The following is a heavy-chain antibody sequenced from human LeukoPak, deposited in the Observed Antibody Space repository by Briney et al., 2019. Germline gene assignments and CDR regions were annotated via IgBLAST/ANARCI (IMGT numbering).Heavy chain of an antibody. CDR2: IIPIFGTA. CDR3: ARGRGDSSDIVFDY. J-gene: IGHJ4*02. V-gene: IGHV1-69*05. D-gene: IGHD3-22*01. CDR1: GGTFSSYA. Sequence: GASVKVSCKASGGTFSSYAINWVRQAPGQGLEWMGRIIPIFGTANYAQKFQGRVTITTDESTSTAYMELSSLRSEDTAVYYCARGRGDSSDIVFDYWGQGTLVTVSS.